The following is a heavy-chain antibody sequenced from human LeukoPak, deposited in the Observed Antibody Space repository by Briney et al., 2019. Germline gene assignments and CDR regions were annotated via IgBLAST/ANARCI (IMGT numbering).Heavy chain of an antibody. J-gene: IGHJ1*01. CDR2: IRYDGSNK. Sequence: GGSLRLSCAASGFTFSSYGMHWVRQAPGKGLEWVAFIRYDGSNKYYADSVKGRFTISRDNFKNTLYLQMNSLRAEDTAVYYCAKGADSSGFAEYFQHWGQGTLVTVSS. V-gene: IGHV3-30*02. D-gene: IGHD3-22*01. CDR1: GFTFSSYG. CDR3: AKGADSSGFAEYFQH.